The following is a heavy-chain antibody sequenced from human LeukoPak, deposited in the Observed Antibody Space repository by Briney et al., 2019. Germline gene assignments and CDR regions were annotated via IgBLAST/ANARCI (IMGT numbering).Heavy chain of an antibody. CDR3: ARFALYDWNYRDY. J-gene: IGHJ4*02. CDR2: IYYSGST. CDR1: GGSISSSSYY. Sequence: SETLSLTCTVSGGSISSSSYYWGWIRQPPGKGLDWIGSIYYSGSTYYNPSLKSRVTISVDTSKNRFYLNLTSVTAADKAVYYCARFALYDWNYRDYWGQGTLVTVSS. D-gene: IGHD1-20*01. V-gene: IGHV4-39*07.